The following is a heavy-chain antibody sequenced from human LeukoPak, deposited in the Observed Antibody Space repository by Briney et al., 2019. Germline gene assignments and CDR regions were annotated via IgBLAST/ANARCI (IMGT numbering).Heavy chain of an antibody. D-gene: IGHD6-25*01. CDR2: IIPIFGTA. CDR1: GGTFSSYA. CDR3: ARRASGDPPYYYYYMDV. V-gene: IGHV1-69*13. Sequence: GASVKVSCKASGGTFSSYAISWVRQAPGQGLEWMGGIIPIFGTANYAQKFQGRVTITADESTSTAYMELSSLRSEDTAVYYCARRASGDPPYYYYYMDVWGKGTTVTVSS. J-gene: IGHJ6*03.